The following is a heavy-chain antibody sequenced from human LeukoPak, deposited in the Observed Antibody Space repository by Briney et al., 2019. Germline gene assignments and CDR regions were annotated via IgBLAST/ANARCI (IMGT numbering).Heavy chain of an antibody. CDR2: ISWNSGSI. V-gene: IGHV3-9*03. D-gene: IGHD2-2*01. J-gene: IGHJ3*02. CDR1: GFTFDDYA. Sequence: GGSLRLSCAASGFTFDDYAMHWVRQAPGKGLEWVSGISWNSGSIGYADSVKGRFTISRDNAKNSLYLQMNSLRAEDMALYYCAKGNTPQDIVVVPAAIETDAFDIWGQGTMVTVSS. CDR3: AKGNTPQDIVVVPAAIETDAFDI.